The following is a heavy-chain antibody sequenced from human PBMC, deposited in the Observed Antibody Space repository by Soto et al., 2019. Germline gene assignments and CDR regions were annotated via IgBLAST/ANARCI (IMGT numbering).Heavy chain of an antibody. CDR3: ARGRDYYGSGRVDC. CDR1: GGSFSGYY. CDR2: INHSGST. J-gene: IGHJ4*02. V-gene: IGHV4-34*01. D-gene: IGHD3-10*01. Sequence: QVQLQQWGAGLLKPSETLSLTCAVYGGSFSGYYWSWIRQPPGKGLEWIGEINHSGSTNYNPSLKNRVTISVETSTNQFSLKLSSVTAADTAVYYCARGRDYYGSGRVDCWGQGTLVTVSS.